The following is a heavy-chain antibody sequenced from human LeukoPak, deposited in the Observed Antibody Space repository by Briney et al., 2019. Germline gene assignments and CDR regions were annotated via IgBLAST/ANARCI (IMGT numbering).Heavy chain of an antibody. D-gene: IGHD2-2*01. J-gene: IGHJ4*02. V-gene: IGHV3-15*01. CDR1: GFTFSNAW. CDR2: IKSKTNGETT. Sequence: PGGSLRLSCEASGFTFSNAWMNWVRQAPGKGMEWVGLIKSKTNGETTDYAAPVKGRFTVSRDDSKNMLYLQMNSLKTEDTAVYYCVPAALLDYWGQGTLVTVSS. CDR3: VPAALLDY.